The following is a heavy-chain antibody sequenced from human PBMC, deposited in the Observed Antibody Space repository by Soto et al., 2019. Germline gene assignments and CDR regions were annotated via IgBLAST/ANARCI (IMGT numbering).Heavy chain of an antibody. CDR1: GFIFGDYA. CDR3: TRGSVEIVVVPAAMYYHMDV. D-gene: IGHD2-2*03. J-gene: IGHJ6*03. Sequence: GGSLRLSCTASGFIFGDYAMSWFRQAPGKGLEWVGFIRSKAYGGTTEHAASVKGRFTISRDDSKSIAYLQMYSLKTEDTALYYCTRGSVEIVVVPAAMYYHMDVWGKGTTVTVSS. V-gene: IGHV3-49*03. CDR2: IRSKAYGGTT.